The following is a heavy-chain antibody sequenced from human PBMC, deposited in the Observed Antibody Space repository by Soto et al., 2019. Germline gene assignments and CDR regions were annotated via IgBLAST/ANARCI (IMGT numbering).Heavy chain of an antibody. J-gene: IGHJ3*01. CDR2: IYYSGST. D-gene: IGHD2-15*01. CDR1: GGSISSSSYY. V-gene: IGHV4-39*01. CDR3: ARRGCSGGSCGAA. Sequence: QLQLQESGPGLVKPSETLSLTCTVSGGSISSSSYYWGWIRQPPGKGLEWIGSIYYSGSTYYNPSLKSRVTISVDTSKNQFSLKLSSVTAADTAVYYCARRGCSGGSCGAAWGQGTMVTVSS.